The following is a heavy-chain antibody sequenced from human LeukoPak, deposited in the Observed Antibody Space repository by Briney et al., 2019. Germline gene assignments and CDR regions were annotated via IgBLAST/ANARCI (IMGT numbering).Heavy chain of an antibody. CDR3: ARGPMGEPLYYMDV. D-gene: IGHD1-26*01. V-gene: IGHV1-8*01. J-gene: IGHJ6*03. CDR2: MNPNSGNT. CDR1: GYTFTNYD. Sequence: ASVKVSCKASGYTFTNYDINWVRQATGQGLEWMEWMNPNSGNTGYAQNFQGRVTVTRDTSISTAYMELSSLRSEDTAVYYCARGPMGEPLYYMDVWGKGTTVTVSS.